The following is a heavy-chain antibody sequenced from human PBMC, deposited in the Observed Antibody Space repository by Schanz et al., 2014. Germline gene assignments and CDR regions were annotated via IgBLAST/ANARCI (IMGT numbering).Heavy chain of an antibody. J-gene: IGHJ4*02. D-gene: IGHD3-9*01. CDR1: GFTLSSYA. CDR2: FIVDSGNT. V-gene: IGHV3-23*04. Sequence: EVQLVESGGGVVQPGRSLRLSCAAYGFTLSSYAMHWVRQAPGKGLEWVSGFIVDSGNTYYAGSVKGRFSISRDYSKNTLYLQMSSLRAEDTAIYYCAKQIHYDILTVTRNWGQGTLVTVSS. CDR3: AKQIHYDILTVTRN.